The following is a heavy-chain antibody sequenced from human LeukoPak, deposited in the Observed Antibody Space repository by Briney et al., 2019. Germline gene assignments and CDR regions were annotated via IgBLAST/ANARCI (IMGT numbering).Heavy chain of an antibody. CDR1: GFTVSGYW. J-gene: IGHJ4*02. D-gene: IGHD3-10*01. CDR2: IKQEVSEK. Sequence: QTGPSLRLAWAAAGFTVSGYWMGAVRQGPGEGLGWGANIKQEVSEKYYVDSVKRRFTISRDNAKTSLYLQMNSLRAEDTAVYYCARDLWEVQRVNDYWGQGTLVTVSS. CDR3: ARDLWEVQRVNDY. V-gene: IGHV3-7*01.